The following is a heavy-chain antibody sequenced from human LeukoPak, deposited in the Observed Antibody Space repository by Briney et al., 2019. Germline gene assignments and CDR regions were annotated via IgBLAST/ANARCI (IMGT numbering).Heavy chain of an antibody. Sequence: GGSLRLSCAASGFTFSSYGMHWVRQAPGKGLEWVAFIRYDGSNKYYADSVKGRFTIYRDNSKNTLYLQMNSLRAEDTAVYYCAKPYGDYVDYWGQGTLVSVSS. V-gene: IGHV3-30*02. CDR3: AKPYGDYVDY. J-gene: IGHJ4*02. CDR2: IRYDGSNK. D-gene: IGHD4-17*01. CDR1: GFTFSSYG.